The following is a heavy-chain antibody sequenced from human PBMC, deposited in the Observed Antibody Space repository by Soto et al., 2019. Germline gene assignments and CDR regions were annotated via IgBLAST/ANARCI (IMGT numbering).Heavy chain of an antibody. V-gene: IGHV1-18*01. CDR2: ISAYNGNT. CDR1: GYTFTSYG. D-gene: IGHD2-15*01. CDR3: ARWAHSRYCSGGSCYGAGFDY. Sequence: QVQLVQSGAEVKKPGASVKVSCKASGYTFTSYGISWVRQAPGQGLEWMGWISAYNGNTNYAQKLQGRVTMTTDTSTSKAYMELRSLRSADTAVYYCARWAHSRYCSGGSCYGAGFDYWGQGTLVTVAS. J-gene: IGHJ4*02.